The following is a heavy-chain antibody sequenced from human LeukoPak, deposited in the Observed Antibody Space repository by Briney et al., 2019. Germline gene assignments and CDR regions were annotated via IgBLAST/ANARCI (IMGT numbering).Heavy chain of an antibody. J-gene: IGHJ4*02. CDR1: GGSFSGYY. D-gene: IGHD1-7*01. CDR3: ARVVNYRGDDY. V-gene: IGHV4-34*01. CDR2: INHSGST. Sequence: PSETLSLTCAVYGGSFSGYYWSWIRQPLGKGMEWIGEINHSGSTNYNPSLKSRVTISVDTSKNQFSLKLSSVTAADTAVYYCARVVNYRGDDYWGQGTLVTVSS.